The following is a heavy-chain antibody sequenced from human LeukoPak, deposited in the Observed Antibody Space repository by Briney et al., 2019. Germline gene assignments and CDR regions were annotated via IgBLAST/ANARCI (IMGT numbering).Heavy chain of an antibody. V-gene: IGHV3-33*01. D-gene: IGHD3-10*01. CDR2: IWYDGSNK. CDR1: GFTFSSYG. Sequence: PGRSLRLSCAASGFTFSSYGMHWVRQAPGKGLEWVAVIWYDGSNKYYADSVKGRFTISRDNSKNTLYLQMNSLRAEDTAVYYCARDWELLWFGELLTRPYYFDYWGQGTLVTVSS. CDR3: ARDWELLWFGELLTRPYYFDY. J-gene: IGHJ4*02.